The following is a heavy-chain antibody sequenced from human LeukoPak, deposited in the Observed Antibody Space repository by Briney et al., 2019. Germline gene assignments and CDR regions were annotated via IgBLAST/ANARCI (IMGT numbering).Heavy chain of an antibody. CDR3: ARDGCSSTSYYVYMDV. Sequence: GGSLRLSCAASGFTFSSYGMHWVRQAPGKGLEWVAFIRYDGSNKYYADSVKGRFTISRDNAKNSLYLQMNSLRAEDTAVYYCARDGCSSTSYYVYMDVWGKGTTVTVSS. CDR1: GFTFSSYG. CDR2: IRYDGSNK. V-gene: IGHV3-30*02. J-gene: IGHJ6*03. D-gene: IGHD2-2*01.